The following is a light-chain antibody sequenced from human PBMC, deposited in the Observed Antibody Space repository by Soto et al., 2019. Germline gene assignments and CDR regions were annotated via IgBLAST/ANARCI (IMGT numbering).Light chain of an antibody. J-gene: IGLJ1*01. CDR1: SSDIGGYNY. CDR3: SSYAGSNNYV. V-gene: IGLV2-8*01. CDR2: EVS. Sequence: QSALTQPPSASGSPGQSVTISCTGTSSDIGGYNYVSWYQQHPGKAPKLMIYEVSKRPSGVPDRFSGSKSGNTASLTVSGLQADDEDDYYCSSYAGSNNYVFARGTKVXVL.